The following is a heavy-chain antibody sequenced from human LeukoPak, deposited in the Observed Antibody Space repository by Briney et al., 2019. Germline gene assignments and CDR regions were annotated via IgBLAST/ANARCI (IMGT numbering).Heavy chain of an antibody. Sequence: PSETLSLTCIVSGGSISSTTYYWGWIRQPPGKGLEWIGSIYYSGSTWYNPSLKSRVTVSADTSKNQFSLKLTSVTAADTAVYYCARDRACCNGVCSYFDYWGQGTVVTVSS. V-gene: IGHV4-39*01. CDR3: ARDRACCNGVCSYFDY. D-gene: IGHD2-8*01. CDR2: IYYSGST. J-gene: IGHJ4*02. CDR1: GGSISSTTYY.